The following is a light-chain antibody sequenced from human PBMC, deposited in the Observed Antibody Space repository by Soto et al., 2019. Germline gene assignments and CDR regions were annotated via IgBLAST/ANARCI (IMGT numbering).Light chain of an antibody. CDR3: MQCTHWPPGN. CDR2: KVS. Sequence: DVVMTQSPLSLPVTLGQPASISCRSSRSLMYSDGISYLSWFQQRPGQSPRRLIYKVSNRDSWVPDRFSGSGSGNDFTLKIRRVEAYDVGVYFCMQCTHWPPGNLGQGTKLEIK. J-gene: IGKJ2*01. CDR1: RSLMYSDGISY. V-gene: IGKV2-30*01.